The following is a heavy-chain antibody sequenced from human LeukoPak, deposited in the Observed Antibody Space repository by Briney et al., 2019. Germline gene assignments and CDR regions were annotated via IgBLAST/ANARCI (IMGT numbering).Heavy chain of an antibody. V-gene: IGHV3-66*01. J-gene: IGHJ3*02. CDR1: GFTVISNH. D-gene: IGHD4-23*01. CDR3: ARSGGNRAFDN. Sequence: PGGSLRLTCTACGFTVISNHRCWVRQAPGKGLEWVSVIYSGGSTYYADSVKGRFTISRDNSKNTLYLQMNSLRAEDTAVYYCARSGGNRAFDNWGQGTMVTVSS. CDR2: IYSGGST.